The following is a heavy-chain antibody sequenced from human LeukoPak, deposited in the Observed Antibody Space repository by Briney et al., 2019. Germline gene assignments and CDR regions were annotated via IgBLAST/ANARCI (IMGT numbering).Heavy chain of an antibody. Sequence: SQTLSLTCTVSGGSISSGGYYWSWIRQPPGKGLEWIGYIFYSGSTNYNPSLKSRVTISVATSKNQFSLKLSSVTAADTAVYYCARHRSGRYYFDYWGQGTLVTVSS. D-gene: IGHD2-15*01. V-gene: IGHV4-61*08. CDR3: ARHRSGRYYFDY. J-gene: IGHJ4*02. CDR2: IFYSGST. CDR1: GGSISSGGYY.